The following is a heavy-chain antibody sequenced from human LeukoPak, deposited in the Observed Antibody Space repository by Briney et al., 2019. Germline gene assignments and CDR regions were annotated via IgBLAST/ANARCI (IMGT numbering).Heavy chain of an antibody. CDR3: ATIAGSSSY. V-gene: IGHV4-59*08. CDR1: GGSISAYY. J-gene: IGHJ4*02. D-gene: IGHD6-6*01. CDR2: IYYSGST. Sequence: SETLSLTCTVSGGSISAYYWTWIRQPPGKGLEWIGYIYYSGSTNYNPSLKSRATISVDTSKNQFSLKLSSVTAAGTAVYYCATIAGSSSYWGQGTLVTVSS.